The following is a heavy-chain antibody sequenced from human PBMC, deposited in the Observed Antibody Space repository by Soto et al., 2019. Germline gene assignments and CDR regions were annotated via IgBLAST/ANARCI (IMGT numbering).Heavy chain of an antibody. Sequence: SETLSLTCTLSGGSISGYYWSWIRQPPGKGLEWIGYVYYSGSTKYNPSLESRVTISVDMSNNQFSLMLTSVTAADKAVYYCAKYRRTDAEGYRLDFWGQGTLVTVSS. J-gene: IGHJ4*02. D-gene: IGHD5-12*01. V-gene: IGHV4-59*01. CDR2: VYYSGST. CDR3: AKYRRTDAEGYRLDF. CDR1: GGSISGYY.